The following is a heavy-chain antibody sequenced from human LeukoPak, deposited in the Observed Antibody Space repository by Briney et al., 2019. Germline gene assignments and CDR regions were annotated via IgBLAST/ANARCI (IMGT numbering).Heavy chain of an antibody. Sequence: SETLSLTCTVSGGSISSYSWSWIRQPPGKGLEWIGYIYYSGSTNYNPSLKSRVTLSIDTSKNQFSLKLSSVTAADTAVYYCATHPPKLCTGGSCSDYWGQGTLVTVSS. D-gene: IGHD2-15*01. J-gene: IGHJ4*02. V-gene: IGHV4-59*01. CDR1: GGSISSYS. CDR3: ATHPPKLCTGGSCSDY. CDR2: IYYSGST.